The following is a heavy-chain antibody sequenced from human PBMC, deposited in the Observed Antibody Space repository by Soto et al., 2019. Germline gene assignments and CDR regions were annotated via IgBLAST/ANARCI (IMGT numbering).Heavy chain of an antibody. J-gene: IGHJ3*02. CDR1: GFTFSSYD. CDR2: IGTAGDA. V-gene: IGHV3-13*01. CDR3: ARGPGLDSSGWYGAFDI. D-gene: IGHD6-19*01. Sequence: PGGSLRLSCAASGFTFSSYDMHWVRQATGKGLEWVSAIGTAGDAYYPGSVKGRFTISRENAKNSLYLQMNSLRAGDTAVYYCARGPGLDSSGWYGAFDIWGQGTMVTVS.